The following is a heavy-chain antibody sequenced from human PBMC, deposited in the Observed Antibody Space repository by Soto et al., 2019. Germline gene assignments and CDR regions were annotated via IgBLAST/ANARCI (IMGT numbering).Heavy chain of an antibody. J-gene: IGHJ4*02. V-gene: IGHV4-30-4*01. CDR3: ASRVTTTYCSGGSCYARGFDY. Sequence: QVQLQESGPGLVKPSQTLSLTCTVSGGSISSGDYYWSWIRQPPGKGLEWIGYIYYSGSTYYNPSLQRRVTISVDTSKNQFSLKLSSVTAADTAVYYCASRVTTTYCSGGSCYARGFDYWGQGTLVTVSS. CDR1: GGSISSGDYY. D-gene: IGHD2-15*01. CDR2: IYYSGST.